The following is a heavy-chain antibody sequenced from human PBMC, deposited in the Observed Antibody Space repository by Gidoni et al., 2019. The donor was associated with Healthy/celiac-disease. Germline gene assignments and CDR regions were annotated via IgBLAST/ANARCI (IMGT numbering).Heavy chain of an antibody. CDR1: GSPFSSYS. J-gene: IGHJ5*02. CDR2: ISSRSSTI. D-gene: IGHD4-17*01. Sequence: EVQLVESGGGLVQPGGSLRLSCAASGSPFSSYSMNWVRQAPGKGREWVSYISSRSSTIYYADSVKGRFTISRDNAKNSLYLQMNSLRDEDTAVYYCARDYGDLGWFDPWGQGTLVTVSS. V-gene: IGHV3-48*02. CDR3: ARDYGDLGWFDP.